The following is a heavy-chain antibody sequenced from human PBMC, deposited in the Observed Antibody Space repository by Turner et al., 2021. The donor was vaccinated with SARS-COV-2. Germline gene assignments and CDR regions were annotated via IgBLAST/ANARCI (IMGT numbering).Heavy chain of an antibody. D-gene: IGHD6-19*01. Sequence: EVHLVESGGGLVQREGSLRRSCADSGFTFSSYWMHWVRQAPGKGLVWVSRINSDGSSTSYADSVKGRFTISRDNAKNTLYLQMNSLRAEDTAVYYCARDIIAVTGGIDYWGQGTLVTVSS. CDR3: ARDIIAVTGGIDY. V-gene: IGHV3-74*01. CDR1: GFTFSSYW. CDR2: INSDGSST. J-gene: IGHJ4*02.